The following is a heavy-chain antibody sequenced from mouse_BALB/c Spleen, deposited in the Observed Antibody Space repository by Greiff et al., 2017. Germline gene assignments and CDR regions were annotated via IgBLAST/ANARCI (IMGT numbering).Heavy chain of an antibody. CDR2: INPNNGGT. D-gene: IGHD2-3*01. J-gene: IGHJ2*01. CDR1: GYTFTDYN. CDR3: ARRGLGHYDGSYFDY. V-gene: IGHV1-18*01. Sequence: VQLKESGPELVKPGASVKIPCKASGYTFTDYNMDWVKQSHGKSLEWIGDINPNNGGTIYNQKFKGKATLTVDKSSSTAYMELRSLTSEDTAVYYCARRGLGHYDGSYFDYWGQGTTLTVSS.